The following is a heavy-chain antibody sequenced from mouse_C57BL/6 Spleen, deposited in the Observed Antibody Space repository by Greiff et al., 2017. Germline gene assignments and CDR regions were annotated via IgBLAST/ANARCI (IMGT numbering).Heavy chain of an antibody. CDR2: ISSGSCTI. Sequence: EVKLMESGGGLVKPGGSLKLSCAASGFTFSDYGMHWVRQAPEKGLEWVAYISSGSCTIYYADTVKGRFTFARDNAKKTLFRQMTSLRSEDTAMYYGGRDYGSRAGFAYWGQGTLGTVSA. D-gene: IGHD1-1*01. CDR3: GRDYGSRAGFAY. V-gene: IGHV5-17*01. CDR1: GFTFSDYG. J-gene: IGHJ3*01.